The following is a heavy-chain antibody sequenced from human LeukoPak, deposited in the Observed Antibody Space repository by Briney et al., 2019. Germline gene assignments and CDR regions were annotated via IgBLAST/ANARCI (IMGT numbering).Heavy chain of an antibody. V-gene: IGHV4-59*12. D-gene: IGHD1-26*01. CDR3: ARGHMGLDY. CDR2: IYLSARS. CDR1: GASISNDY. J-gene: IGHJ4*02. Sequence: SETLPLTCTVSGASISNDYWSWIRQPTGKGLEWIGYIYLSARSNYNPSLKSRVTISVDTSKNQVSLELSSVTAADTAVYYCARGHMGLDYWGQGTLVTVSS.